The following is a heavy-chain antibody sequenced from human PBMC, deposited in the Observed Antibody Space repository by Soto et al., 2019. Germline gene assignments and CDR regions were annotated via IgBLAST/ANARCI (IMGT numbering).Heavy chain of an antibody. Sequence: SETLSLTCTVSGGSISNYYWTWIRQPPGKGLEWIGYIYHSGGTNHNPSLKSRVTISVDASKNQFSLKLNSVTAADTAIYYCARNRLGYAYGPSDYWGQGTLVTLSS. CDR1: GGSISNYY. CDR2: IYHSGGT. CDR3: ARNRLGYAYGPSDY. V-gene: IGHV4-59*01. D-gene: IGHD5-18*01. J-gene: IGHJ4*02.